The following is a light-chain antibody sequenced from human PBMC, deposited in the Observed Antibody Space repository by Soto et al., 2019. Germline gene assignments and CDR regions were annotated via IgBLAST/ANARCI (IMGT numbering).Light chain of an antibody. CDR1: EGISSN. J-gene: IGKJ5*01. Sequence: DIQLSLSPSFISASVVYRVITTFPASEGISSNLAWYKQKPGKAPKLMIYAASTLQSGVPSRFSVSGSGTELTLTISRLQPEDCATHYCQQFNSYRINVGQGKQREIK. V-gene: IGKV1-9*01. CDR2: AAS. CDR3: QQFNSYRIN.